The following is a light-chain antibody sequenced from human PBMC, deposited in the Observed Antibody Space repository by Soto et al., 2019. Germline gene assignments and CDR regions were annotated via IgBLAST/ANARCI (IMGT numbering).Light chain of an antibody. CDR2: DAV. J-gene: IGKJ2*01. CDR3: HQYGSSLGT. Sequence: EIVLTQSPGTLSLSPGEGATLSCRASQSVTGTNLAWYQQRAGQAPSLLIYDAVRRATGIPDRFSGSGSGTDFTLTISRLEPEDFAVYFCHQYGSSLGTFGQGTKVEI. CDR1: QSVTGTN. V-gene: IGKV3-20*01.